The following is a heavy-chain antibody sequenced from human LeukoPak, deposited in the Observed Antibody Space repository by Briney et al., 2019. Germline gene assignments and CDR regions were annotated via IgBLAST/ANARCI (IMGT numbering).Heavy chain of an antibody. V-gene: IGHV4-39*01. CDR1: GGSISSSSYY. CDR2: IYYSGST. D-gene: IGHD2-15*01. J-gene: IGHJ4*02. CDR3: AKLMVAATEWFDY. Sequence: SETLSLTCTVSGGSISSSSYYWCWIRQPPGKGLEWIGSIYYSGSTYYNPSLKSRVTISVDTSKNQFSLKLSSVTAADTAVYYCAKLMVAATEWFDYWGQGTLVTVSS.